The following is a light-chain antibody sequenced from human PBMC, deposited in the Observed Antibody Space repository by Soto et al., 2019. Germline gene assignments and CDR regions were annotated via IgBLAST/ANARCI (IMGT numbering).Light chain of an antibody. CDR3: QQYTSSPLT. J-gene: IGKJ1*01. V-gene: IGKV3-20*01. Sequence: EIVLTHSPDTLSLSPGERATLSCRASQSVGNNYLAWYQQRPGQAPRLVIYGASNRATGIPDRFSAWWSGTDFTLTISRLEPEDFAVYYCQQYTSSPLTFGQGTKVEIK. CDR1: QSVGNNY. CDR2: GAS.